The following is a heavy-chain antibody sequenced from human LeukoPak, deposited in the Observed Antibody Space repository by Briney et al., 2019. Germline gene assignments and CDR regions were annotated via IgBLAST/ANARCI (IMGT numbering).Heavy chain of an antibody. CDR3: ARSHYYNSNVPPGY. V-gene: IGHV3-23*01. J-gene: IGHJ4*02. CDR2: ISARDDST. D-gene: IGHD2/OR15-2a*01. CDR1: GCTFTSYA. Sequence: PGRSLRLSCVVSGCTFTSYAMSWVLQAPGKGLEWVSYISARDDSTHYAGSVKGRFTISRDKSKNTLYLQMNSLRAEDTAVYYCARSHYYNSNVPPGYWGQGTLVTVSS.